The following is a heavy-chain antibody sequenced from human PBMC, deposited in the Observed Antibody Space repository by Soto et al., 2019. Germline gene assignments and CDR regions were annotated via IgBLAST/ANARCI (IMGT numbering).Heavy chain of an antibody. D-gene: IGHD2-21*02. CDR1: GGTVASSHW. V-gene: IGHV4-4*02. J-gene: IGHJ5*02. CDR2: VYHSGTN. CDR3: ARDIVTAGANIYLAP. Sequence: QVQLQESGPILLKPSVSLSLTCGVAGGTVASSHWWSWVLQSPGGGLEWIGYVYHSGTNNFNPSLQSLVTISVEKSNHPFSLSLHSPTAANTAVYFCARDIVTAGANIYLAPWRPGTLVTVSS.